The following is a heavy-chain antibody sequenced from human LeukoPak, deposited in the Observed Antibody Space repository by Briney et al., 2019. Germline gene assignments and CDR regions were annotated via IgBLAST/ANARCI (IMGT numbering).Heavy chain of an antibody. CDR1: GYTFTSYG. Sequence: VASVKVSCKASGYTFTSYGISWVRQAPGQGLEWMGWISAYNGNTNYAQKLQGRVTMTTDTSTSTAYMELRSLRSDDTAVYYCARAHSGSYYKTHYGYFDLWGRGTLVTVSS. CDR2: ISAYNGNT. V-gene: IGHV1-18*01. D-gene: IGHD1-26*01. J-gene: IGHJ2*01. CDR3: ARAHSGSYYKTHYGYFDL.